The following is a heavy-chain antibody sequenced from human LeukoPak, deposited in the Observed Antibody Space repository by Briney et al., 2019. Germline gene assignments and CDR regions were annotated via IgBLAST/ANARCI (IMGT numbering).Heavy chain of an antibody. Sequence: PGGSLRLSCAASGFTVSSNYMSWVRQAPGKGLEWVSSISSSSSYIYYADSVKGRFTISRDNAKNSLYLQMNSLRAEDTAVYYCARRESIDYWGQGTLVTVSS. CDR1: GFTVSSNY. CDR2: ISSSSSYI. J-gene: IGHJ4*02. CDR3: ARRESIDY. V-gene: IGHV3-21*01.